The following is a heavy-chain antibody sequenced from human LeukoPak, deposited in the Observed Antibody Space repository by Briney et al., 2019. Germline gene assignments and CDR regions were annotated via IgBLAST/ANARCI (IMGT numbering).Heavy chain of an antibody. CDR2: ISSTASTI. D-gene: IGHD1-26*01. CDR1: GFTFSTYE. Sequence: PGGSLRLSCAASGFTFSTYEMNWVHQAPGKGLEWISYISSTASTIYYADSVKGRFTISRDNSKNSLYLQMNSLRAEDTADYYCARAARIVGATYFDYWGRGTLVTVSS. CDR3: ARAARIVGATYFDY. J-gene: IGHJ4*02. V-gene: IGHV3-48*03.